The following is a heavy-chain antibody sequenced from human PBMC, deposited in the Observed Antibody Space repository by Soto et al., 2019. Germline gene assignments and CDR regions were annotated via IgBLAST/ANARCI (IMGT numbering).Heavy chain of an antibody. CDR3: ARTKRITMVRGVIISYGMDV. D-gene: IGHD3-10*01. CDR1: GGSFSGYY. CDR2: INHSGST. J-gene: IGHJ6*02. V-gene: IGHV4-34*01. Sequence: SETLSLTCAVYGGSFSGYYWSWIRQPPGKGLEWSEEINHSGSTNYNPSLKSRVTISVDTSKNQFSLKLSSVTAADTAVYYCARTKRITMVRGVIISYGMDVWGQGTTVTVSS.